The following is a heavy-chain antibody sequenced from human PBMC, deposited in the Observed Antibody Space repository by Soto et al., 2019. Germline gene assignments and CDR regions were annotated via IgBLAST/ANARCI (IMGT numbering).Heavy chain of an antibody. V-gene: IGHV1-18*01. CDR2: ISAYNGNT. CDR1: GYTFTSYG. CDR3: ARDIHDSSGNTRPKSMDV. J-gene: IGHJ6*02. D-gene: IGHD3-22*01. Sequence: ASVKVSCKASGYTFTSYGISWVRQAPGQGLEWMGWISAYNGNTNYAQKLQGRVTMTTDTSTSTAYMELSSLRSEDTAVYYCARDIHDSSGNTRPKSMDVWGQGITVTVSS.